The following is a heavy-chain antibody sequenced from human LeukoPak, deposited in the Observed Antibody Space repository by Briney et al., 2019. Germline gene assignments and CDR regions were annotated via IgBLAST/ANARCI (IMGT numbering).Heavy chain of an antibody. V-gene: IGHV4-59*01. CDR1: GGSISSYY. CDR3: AAGTMVRGVTRPFDY. CDR2: IYYSGST. J-gene: IGHJ4*02. D-gene: IGHD3-10*01. Sequence: SETLSLTCAVSGGSISSYYWSWIRQPPGKGLEWIGYIYYSGSTNYNPSLKSRVTISVDTSKNQFSLKLSSVTAADTAVYYCAAGTMVRGVTRPFDYWGQGTLVTVSS.